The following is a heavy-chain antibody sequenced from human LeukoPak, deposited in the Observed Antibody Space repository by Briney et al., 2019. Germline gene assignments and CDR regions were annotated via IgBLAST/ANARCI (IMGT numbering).Heavy chain of an antibody. CDR3: AKDQSSSPYYFDY. V-gene: IGHV3-23*01. D-gene: IGHD6-6*01. Sequence: PGGSLRLSCAASGFTFSSYVMSWVRQAPRKGLEWVTAISGGGGATYYADSVKGRFTISRDNSKNTLYLQMNSLRAEDTAVYYCAKDQSSSPYYFDYWGQGILVTVSS. CDR1: GFTFSSYV. J-gene: IGHJ4*02. CDR2: ISGGGGAT.